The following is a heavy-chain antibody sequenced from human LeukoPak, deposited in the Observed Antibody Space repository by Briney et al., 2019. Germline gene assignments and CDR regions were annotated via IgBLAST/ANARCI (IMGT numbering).Heavy chain of an antibody. D-gene: IGHD4-23*01. CDR2: IYSGGST. Sequence: GGSLRLSCAASGFTVSSNYMSWVRQAPGRGLEWVSVIYSGGSTYYADSVKGRFTISRDNSKNTVYLQMNSLRAGDTAVYYCAKAGGSNPPYDYWGQGTLVTVSS. V-gene: IGHV3-53*01. CDR3: AKAGGSNPPYDY. CDR1: GFTVSSNY. J-gene: IGHJ4*02.